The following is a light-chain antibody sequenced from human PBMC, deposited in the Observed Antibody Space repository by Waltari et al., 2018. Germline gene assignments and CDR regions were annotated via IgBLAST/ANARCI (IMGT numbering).Light chain of an antibody. CDR1: SSDVGAYNY. V-gene: IGLV2-14*03. Sequence: QSALTQPASVSGSPGQSITISCTGTSSDVGAYNYVSWYQQHPGKAPKRMIYDVSNRPPGVSNRCSGSTAGNTASLTISGLQAEDEADYYCSSHTSSNTWVFGGGTNLTVL. CDR3: SSHTSSNTWV. J-gene: IGLJ3*02. CDR2: DVS.